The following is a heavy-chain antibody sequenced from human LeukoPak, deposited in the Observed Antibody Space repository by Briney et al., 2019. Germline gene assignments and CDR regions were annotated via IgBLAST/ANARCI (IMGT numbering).Heavy chain of an antibody. CDR1: GYTLTELS. CDR3: ATDGVTMVRGVPSYFDY. V-gene: IGHV1-24*01. J-gene: IGHJ4*02. D-gene: IGHD3-10*01. Sequence: ASVKVSCKVSGYTLTELSMHWVRQAPGKGLEWMGGFDPEDGETIYAQKFQGRVTMTEDTSTDTAYMELSSLRSEDTAVYYCATDGVTMVRGVPSYFDYWGQGTLVTVSS. CDR2: FDPEDGET.